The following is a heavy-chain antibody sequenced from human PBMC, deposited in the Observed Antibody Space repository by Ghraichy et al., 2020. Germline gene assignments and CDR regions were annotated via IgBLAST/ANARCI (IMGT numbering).Heavy chain of an antibody. J-gene: IGHJ4*02. CDR3: AKKSVESGYGPIDY. D-gene: IGHD5-12*01. Sequence: GGSLRLSCAASGFTFSSYAMSWVRQAPGKGLEWVSCISGSGGSTYYADSVKGRFTISRDNSKNTLYLQMNSLRADDTAVYYWAKKSVESGYGPIDYWGQGTLVTVSS. CDR2: ISGSGGST. CDR1: GFTFSSYA. V-gene: IGHV3-23*01.